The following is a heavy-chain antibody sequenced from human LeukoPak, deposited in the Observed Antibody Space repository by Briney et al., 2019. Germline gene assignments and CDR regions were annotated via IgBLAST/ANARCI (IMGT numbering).Heavy chain of an antibody. Sequence: SVKVSCKASRYTFTDYNMHWVRQAPGQGLEWMGGIIPIFGTANYAQKFQGRVTITADESTSTAYMELSSLRSEDTAVYYCARAGTFDAFDIWGQGTMVTVSS. D-gene: IGHD6-19*01. CDR2: IIPIFGTA. CDR1: RYTFTDYN. J-gene: IGHJ3*02. CDR3: ARAGTFDAFDI. V-gene: IGHV1-69*13.